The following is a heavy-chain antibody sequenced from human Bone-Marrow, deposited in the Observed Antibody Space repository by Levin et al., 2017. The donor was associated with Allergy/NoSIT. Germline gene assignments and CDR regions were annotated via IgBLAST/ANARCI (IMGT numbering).Heavy chain of an antibody. J-gene: IGHJ4*02. CDR1: GYTFGSDG. CDR2: TDGYNSNT. D-gene: IGHD2-8*02. CDR3: ARDVGFCAGVTCSYRFDH. V-gene: IGHV1-18*01. Sequence: EASVKVSCKASGYTFGSDGISWVRQAPGQGPEWLGWTDGYNSNTKYAREFKGRVMLTTDTSTSTAYMELRILTTDDTAVYYCARDVGFCAGVTCSYRFDHWGQGTLVTVPS.